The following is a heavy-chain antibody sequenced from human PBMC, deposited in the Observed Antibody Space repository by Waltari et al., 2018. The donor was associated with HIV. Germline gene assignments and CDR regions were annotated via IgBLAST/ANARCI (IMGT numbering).Heavy chain of an antibody. J-gene: IGHJ3*02. V-gene: IGHV4-59*01. CDR1: GAPISSYY. Sequence: QVQLQESGPGLVKPSETLSLTCTVSGAPISSYYWSWIRQPPGRGLEWIGYIYYSGSTNYNPSLKSRVTISVDTSKNQFSLKLSSVTAADTAVYYCARDARAEYYDSSGYYPHDAFDIWGQGTMVTVSS. CDR3: ARDARAEYYDSSGYYPHDAFDI. D-gene: IGHD3-22*01. CDR2: IYYSGST.